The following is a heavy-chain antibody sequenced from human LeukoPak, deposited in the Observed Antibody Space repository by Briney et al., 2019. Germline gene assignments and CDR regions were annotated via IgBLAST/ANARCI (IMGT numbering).Heavy chain of an antibody. D-gene: IGHD2-2*01. CDR1: GFTFSRSW. J-gene: IGHJ4*02. CDR3: ARVVYCSRTSCPLDC. CDR2: INGDGSST. Sequence: GGSLRLSCAASGFTFSRSWMHWVRQSPGKGLVWVSRINGDGSSTTYADSVKGRFTISRDNAKNTLYLQMNSLRAEDTAVYYCARVVYCSRTSCPLDCWGQGTLVTVSS. V-gene: IGHV3-74*01.